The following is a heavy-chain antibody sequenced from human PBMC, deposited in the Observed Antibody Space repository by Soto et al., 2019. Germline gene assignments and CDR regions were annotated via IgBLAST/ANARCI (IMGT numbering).Heavy chain of an antibody. V-gene: IGHV1-8*01. CDR3: ARATHCSGGSCYRDYYYYMDV. CDR2: MNPNSGNT. Sequence: ASVKVSCKASGYTFTSYDINWVRQATGQGLEWMGWMNPNSGNTGYAQKFQGRVTMTRNTSISTAYMELSSLRSEDTAVYYCARATHCSGGSCYRDYYYYMDVWGKGTTVTVSS. CDR1: GYTFTSYD. D-gene: IGHD2-15*01. J-gene: IGHJ6*03.